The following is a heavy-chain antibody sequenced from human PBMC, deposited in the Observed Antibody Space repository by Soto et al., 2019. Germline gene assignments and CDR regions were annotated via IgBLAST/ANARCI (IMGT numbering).Heavy chain of an antibody. J-gene: IGHJ3*02. Sequence: QVQLQQWGAGLLKPSETLSLTCAVYGGSFSGYYWSWIRQPPGKGLEWIGEINHSGSTNYNPSLKSRVTISVDTSKNQFSLKLSSVTAADTAVYYCASRPYIWGSYRSLGAFDIWGQGTMSPSLQ. D-gene: IGHD3-16*02. CDR1: GGSFSGYY. CDR3: ASRPYIWGSYRSLGAFDI. V-gene: IGHV4-34*01. CDR2: INHSGST.